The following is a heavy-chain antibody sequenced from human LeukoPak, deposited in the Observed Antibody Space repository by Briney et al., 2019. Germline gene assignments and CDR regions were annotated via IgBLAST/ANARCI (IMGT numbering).Heavy chain of an antibody. Sequence: KSGGSLRLSCVASGFTFSDFDMNWVRQAPGKGLEWVSSISTSGSNTYYADSVRGRFTISRHNAKNSIYLQLSSLRAEDSAVYYCAREGNYGAGYLDHWGQGALVLVSS. CDR3: AREGNYGAGYLDH. D-gene: IGHD3-10*01. CDR2: ISTSGSNT. J-gene: IGHJ4*02. CDR1: GFTFSDFD. V-gene: IGHV3-21*01.